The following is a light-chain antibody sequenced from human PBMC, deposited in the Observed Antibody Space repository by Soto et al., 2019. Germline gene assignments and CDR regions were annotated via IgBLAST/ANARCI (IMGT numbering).Light chain of an antibody. CDR3: KQSYSTQWT. J-gene: IGKJ1*01. CDR2: AAS. CDR1: QSISTY. V-gene: IGKV1-39*01. Sequence: IWMTQSPSLLSSSTGDIVTIICLMSQSISTYLHWYQQKPGKAPNLLIYAASTLQSGVPSRFSGSGSGTDFTLTISSLQPEDFAIYYCKQSYSTQWTFGQGTKVDIK.